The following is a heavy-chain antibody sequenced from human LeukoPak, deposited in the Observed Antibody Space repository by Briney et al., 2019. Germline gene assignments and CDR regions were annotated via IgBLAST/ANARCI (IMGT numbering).Heavy chain of an antibody. Sequence: GGSLRLSCAASGFTFSSYEMNWVRQAPGKGLEWVSYISSSGSTIYYADSVKGRFTISRDNAKNSLYLQMNSLRAEDTAVYYCAKAPVTSCRGAYCYPFDSWGQGTLVTVSS. J-gene: IGHJ4*02. CDR1: GFTFSSYE. CDR2: ISSSGSTI. D-gene: IGHD2-21*01. CDR3: AKAPVTSCRGAYCYPFDS. V-gene: IGHV3-48*03.